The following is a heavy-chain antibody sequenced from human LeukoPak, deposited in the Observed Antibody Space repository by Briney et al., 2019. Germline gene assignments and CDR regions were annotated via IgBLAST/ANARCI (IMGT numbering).Heavy chain of an antibody. D-gene: IGHD6-13*01. Sequence: PSETLSLTCTVSGGPISSYYWSWIRQPPGKGLEWIGYIYYSGSTYYNPSLKSRVTISVDTSKNQFSLKLSSVTAADTAVYYCASDPGIAAAGEGAFDIWGQGTMVTVSS. V-gene: IGHV4-59*08. CDR1: GGPISSYY. J-gene: IGHJ3*02. CDR3: ASDPGIAAAGEGAFDI. CDR2: IYYSGST.